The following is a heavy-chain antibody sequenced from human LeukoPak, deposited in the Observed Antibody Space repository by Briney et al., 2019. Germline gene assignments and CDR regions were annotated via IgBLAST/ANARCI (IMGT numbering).Heavy chain of an antibody. D-gene: IGHD6-19*01. V-gene: IGHV1-69*04. CDR3: ARGLVAVAGTPY. CDR1: GDTFSRYA. Sequence: SVKVSCKASGDTFSRYAIRWVRQVPGQGLEWMGRIIPLLGTPNDAQKFQGRVTIIADKSTSTVYMELSCLRSEDTAVHYCARGLVAVAGTPYWGQGTLVTVSS. J-gene: IGHJ4*02. CDR2: IIPLLGTP.